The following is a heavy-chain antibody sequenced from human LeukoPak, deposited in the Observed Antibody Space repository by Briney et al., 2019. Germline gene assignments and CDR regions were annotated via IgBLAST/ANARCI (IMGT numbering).Heavy chain of an antibody. Sequence: GGSLRLSCVASGFTFTDFFMSWVRQAPGKGLEWMARLVYDARSDYANSVKGRFSISRDDSKNTLFLDMSNLRVEDTALYYCARDLSAAFDFWGQGVLVTVSS. CDR2: LVYDARS. J-gene: IGHJ4*02. CDR3: ARDLSAAFDF. CDR1: GFTFTDFF. D-gene: IGHD6-25*01. V-gene: IGHV3-33*08.